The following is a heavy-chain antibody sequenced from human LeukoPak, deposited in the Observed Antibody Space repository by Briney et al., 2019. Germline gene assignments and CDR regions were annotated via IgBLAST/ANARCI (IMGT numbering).Heavy chain of an antibody. CDR3: AKRESHTATLFDY. J-gene: IGHJ4*02. CDR1: GFTFSSYG. D-gene: IGHD5-18*01. V-gene: IGHV3-23*01. Sequence: GGSLRLSCAVSGFTFSSYGMSWVRQAPGKGLEWVSAISGSGGSTYYADSVKGRFTISRDNSKNTLYLQMNSLRAEDTAVYYCAKRESHTATLFDYWGQGTLVTVSS. CDR2: ISGSGGST.